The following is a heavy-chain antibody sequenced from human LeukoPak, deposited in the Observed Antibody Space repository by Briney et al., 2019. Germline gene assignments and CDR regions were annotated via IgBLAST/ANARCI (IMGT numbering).Heavy chain of an antibody. V-gene: IGHV1-3*01. Sequence: ASVKVSCKASGYTFSYYPMHWLRQAPGQRFEWMGWISAGNIKYSQNFQDRINITRDISASTVNMELSSLTSADTAVYYCARVAYVMDVWGQGTTVVVSS. D-gene: IGHD2-8*01. CDR3: ARVAYVMDV. CDR1: GYTFSYYP. CDR2: ISAGNI. J-gene: IGHJ6*02.